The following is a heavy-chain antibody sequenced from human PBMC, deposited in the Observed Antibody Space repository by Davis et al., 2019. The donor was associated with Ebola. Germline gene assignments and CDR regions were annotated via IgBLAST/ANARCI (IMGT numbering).Heavy chain of an antibody. J-gene: IGHJ4*02. CDR2: INHSGST. V-gene: IGHV4-39*07. D-gene: IGHD3-22*01. CDR1: GGSISSGDYY. CDR3: ARGGLWRYDSSGYYSY. Sequence: MPSETLSLTCTVSGGSISSGDYYWNWIRQPPGKGLEWIGEINHSGSTNYNPSLKSRVTISVDTSKNQFSLKLNSVTAADTAVYYCARGGLWRYDSSGYYSYWGQGTLVTVSS.